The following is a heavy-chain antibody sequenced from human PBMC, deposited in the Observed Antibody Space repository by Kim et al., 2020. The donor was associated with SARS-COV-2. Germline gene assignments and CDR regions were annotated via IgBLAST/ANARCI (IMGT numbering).Heavy chain of an antibody. CDR2: INHSGST. Sequence: SETLSLTCAVYGGSFSGYYWSWIRQPPGKGLEWVGEINHSGSTNYNPSLKSRVTISVDTSKNQFSLKLSSVPAADKAVYYCASVGGYYDLWSGMNAYYY. V-gene: IGHV4-34*01. J-gene: IGHJ6*01. D-gene: IGHD3-3*01. CDR1: GGSFSGYY. CDR3: ASVGGYYDLWSGMNAYYY.